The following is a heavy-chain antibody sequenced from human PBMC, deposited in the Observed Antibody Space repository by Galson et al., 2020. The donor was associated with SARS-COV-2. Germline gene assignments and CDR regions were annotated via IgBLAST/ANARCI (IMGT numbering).Heavy chain of an antibody. D-gene: IGHD4-17*01. V-gene: IGHV3-15*01. CDR2: VKSKPDGGTT. Sequence: VETLRLSCAASGFTFSNAWMSWVRQAPGQGLEWVGRVKSKPDGGTTDNAAPVKGRIINPRDDSKNTLYLQMDSLKTEDTVVYYCTWTTVTLQWDFWGQGTLVTVSS. CDR3: TWTTVTLQWDF. CDR1: GFTFSNAW. J-gene: IGHJ4*02.